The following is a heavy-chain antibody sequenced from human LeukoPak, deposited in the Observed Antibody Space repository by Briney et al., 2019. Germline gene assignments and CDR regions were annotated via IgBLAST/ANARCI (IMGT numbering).Heavy chain of an antibody. CDR3: VKSAGKDGYRDVLDI. D-gene: IGHD5-24*01. V-gene: IGHV3-23*05. Sequence: GSLRLSCAASGFSFSSYSMNWVRPAPGQGLEWISTISNTGVATYYADSVKGRFTISRDTFRNTLLLQMNSLRADDTAVYYCVKSAGKDGYRDVLDIWGQGTVVTVSS. CDR2: ISNTGVAT. CDR1: GFSFSSYS. J-gene: IGHJ3*02.